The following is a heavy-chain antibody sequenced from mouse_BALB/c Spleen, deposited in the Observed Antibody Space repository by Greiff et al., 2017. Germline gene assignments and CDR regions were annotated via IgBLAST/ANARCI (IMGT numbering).Heavy chain of an antibody. CDR1: GFSLTSYG. V-gene: IGHV2-2*02. D-gene: IGHD2-1*01. Sequence: QVHVKQSGPGLVQPSQSLSITCTVSGFSLTSYGVHWVRQSPGKGLEWLGVIWSGGSTDYNAAFISRLSISKDNSKSQVFFKMNSLQANDTAIYYCARTFYYGRLFYAMDYWGQGTSVTVSS. CDR3: ARTFYYGRLFYAMDY. CDR2: IWSGGST. J-gene: IGHJ4*01.